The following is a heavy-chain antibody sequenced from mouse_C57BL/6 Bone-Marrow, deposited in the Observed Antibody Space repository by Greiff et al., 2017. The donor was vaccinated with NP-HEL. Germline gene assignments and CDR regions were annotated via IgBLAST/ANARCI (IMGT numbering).Heavy chain of an antibody. CDR2: IDPEDGDT. D-gene: IGHD1-1*01. J-gene: IGHJ4*01. Sequence: EVKLVESGAELVRPGASVKLSCTASGFNIKDYYMHWVKQRPEQGLEWIGRIDPEDGDTEYAPKFQGKATMTADTSSNTAYLQLSSLTSEDTAVYYCTTYGSSPHYAMDYWGQGTSVTVSS. CDR1: GFNIKDYY. CDR3: TTYGSSPHYAMDY. V-gene: IGHV14-1*01.